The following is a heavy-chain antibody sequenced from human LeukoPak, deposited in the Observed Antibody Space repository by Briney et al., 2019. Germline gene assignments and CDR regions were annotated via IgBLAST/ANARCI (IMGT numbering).Heavy chain of an antibody. J-gene: IGHJ6*02. CDR3: ARGYGSGSYGSSYYYGMDV. CDR2: IYYSGST. Sequence: SETLSLTCTVSGGSISSYYWSWIRQPPGKGLEWIGYIYYSGSTNYNPSLKSRVTISVDTSKNQFSLKLSSVTAADTAVYYCARGYGSGSYGSSYYYGMDVWGQGTTVTVSS. V-gene: IGHV4-59*01. CDR1: GGSISSYY. D-gene: IGHD3-10*01.